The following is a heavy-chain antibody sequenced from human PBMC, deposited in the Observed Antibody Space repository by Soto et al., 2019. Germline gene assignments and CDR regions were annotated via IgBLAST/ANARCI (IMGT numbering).Heavy chain of an antibody. D-gene: IGHD1-26*01. J-gene: IGHJ3*02. CDR1: GYTFTSYD. V-gene: IGHV1-8*01. CDR3: ARERSSGAFDI. CDR2: MNPNSGNT. Sequence: QVQLVQSGAEVKKPGASVKVSCKTSGYTFTSYDINWVRQATGQVLEWMGWMNPNSGNTAYAQKFQGRVTVTRNTSISTAYMELSSLRHEDPAVYYCARERSSGAFDIWGQGTMVTVSS.